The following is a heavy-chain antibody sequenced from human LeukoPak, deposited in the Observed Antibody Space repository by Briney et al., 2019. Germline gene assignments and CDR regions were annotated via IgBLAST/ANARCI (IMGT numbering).Heavy chain of an antibody. D-gene: IGHD6-19*01. Sequence: AKTLCITSAYNVGCFSGYYLSWIREPPRKGLEWIGEINHSGSTNYNPSLKSRVTISVDTSKNQFSLRLRSVTAADTAVYYCARGRNSSRRFVFQNWGQGKLVSASS. CDR2: INHSGST. CDR1: VGCFSGYY. J-gene: IGHJ1*01. CDR3: ARGRNSSRRFVFQN. V-gene: IGHV4-34*01.